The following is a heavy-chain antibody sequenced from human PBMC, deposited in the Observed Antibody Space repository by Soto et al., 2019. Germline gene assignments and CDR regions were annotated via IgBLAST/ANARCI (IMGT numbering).Heavy chain of an antibody. CDR1: GYTLTELS. D-gene: IGHD3-10*01. J-gene: IGHJ6*02. Sequence: ASVKVSCKVSGYTLTELSMHWVRQAPGKGLEWMGGFDPEDGETIYAQKFQGRVTMTEDTSTDTAYMELSSLRSEDTAVYYCATRTLWFGELLLTPYYYYGMDVWGQGTTVTV. V-gene: IGHV1-24*01. CDR3: ATRTLWFGELLLTPYYYYGMDV. CDR2: FDPEDGET.